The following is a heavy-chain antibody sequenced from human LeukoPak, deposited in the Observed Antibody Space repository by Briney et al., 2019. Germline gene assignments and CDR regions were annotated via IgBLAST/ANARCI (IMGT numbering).Heavy chain of an antibody. CDR2: VFYIGST. D-gene: IGHD6-13*01. V-gene: IGHV4-59*01. Sequence: SETLSLTCTVSGASISSYVWIWIRQPPGKGLEWIGDVFYIGSTHYNPSLKSRLTMSVDTSRSQVSLNLNSMTAADTAVYYCARVDRGTSGWSLMDVWGQGTKVTVSS. J-gene: IGHJ6*02. CDR1: GASISSYV. CDR3: ARVDRGTSGWSLMDV.